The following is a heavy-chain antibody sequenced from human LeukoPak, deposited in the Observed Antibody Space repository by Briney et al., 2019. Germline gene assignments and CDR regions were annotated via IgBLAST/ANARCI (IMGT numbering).Heavy chain of an antibody. Sequence: GGSLRLSCAASGFSLSSHAVSWVRQAPGKGLEWVSATSSSDAGTYYADSVRGRFTISRDNSKNTLYLQMNSLRAEDTAVYYCAKDDGIGGYYYYYYMDVWGKGTTVTISS. CDR1: GFSLSSHA. CDR2: TSSSDAGT. D-gene: IGHD1-26*01. CDR3: AKDDGIGGYYYYYYMDV. J-gene: IGHJ6*03. V-gene: IGHV3-23*01.